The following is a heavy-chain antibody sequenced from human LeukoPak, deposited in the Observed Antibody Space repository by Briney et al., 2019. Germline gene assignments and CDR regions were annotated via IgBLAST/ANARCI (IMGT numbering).Heavy chain of an antibody. V-gene: IGHV3-21*01. CDR1: GFTFSSYS. D-gene: IGHD5-12*01. J-gene: IGHJ2*01. CDR2: ISSSSSYI. CDR3: ARDRVFAGGYSRFDL. Sequence: GGSLRLSCAASGFTFSSYSMNWVRQAPGKGLEWVSSISSSSSYIYYADSVKGRFTISRDNAKNSLYLQMNSLRAEDTAVYYCARDRVFAGGYSRFDLWGRGTLVTVSS.